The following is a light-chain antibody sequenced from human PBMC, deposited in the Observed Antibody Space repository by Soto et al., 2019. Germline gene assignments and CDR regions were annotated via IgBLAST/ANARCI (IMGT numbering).Light chain of an antibody. CDR1: KLGDKY. J-gene: IGLJ2*01. CDR2: QDS. V-gene: IGLV3-1*01. CDR3: QTWDSSPVV. Sequence: SYELTQPPSVSVSPGQTASITCSGDKLGDKYACWFQQKPGQSPVLVIYQDSKRPSGIPERFSGSNSGNTATLTISGTQGMDEADYYCQTWDSSPVVFGGGTQLTVL.